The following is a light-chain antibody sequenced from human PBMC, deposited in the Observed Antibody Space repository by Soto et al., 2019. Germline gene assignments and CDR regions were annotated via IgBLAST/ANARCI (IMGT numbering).Light chain of an antibody. CDR3: QSYDSSNQV. J-gene: IGLJ2*01. V-gene: IGLV6-57*04. CDR2: EVS. Sequence: NFMLTQPHSVSESPGKTVTISCTRSGGSIASNYVQWYQQRPGSAPTTVIYEVSQRPSGVPDRFSGSIESSSNSASLTISGLKTEDEADYYCQSYDSSNQVFGGGTKVTVL. CDR1: GGSIASNY.